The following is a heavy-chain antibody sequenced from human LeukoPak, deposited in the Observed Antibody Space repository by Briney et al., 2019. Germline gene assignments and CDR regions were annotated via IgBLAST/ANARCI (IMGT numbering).Heavy chain of an antibody. CDR1: GFTFSSYA. D-gene: IGHD1-26*01. J-gene: IGHJ4*02. CDR3: AREGRYFDY. CDR2: ISYDGSNK. V-gene: IGHV3-30*04. Sequence: GGSLRLSCAASGFTFSSYAMHWVRQAPGKGLEWVAVISYDGSNKYYADSVKGRFTISRDNSKNTLYLQMNSLSAKDTAVYYCAREGRYFDYWGQGTLVTVSS.